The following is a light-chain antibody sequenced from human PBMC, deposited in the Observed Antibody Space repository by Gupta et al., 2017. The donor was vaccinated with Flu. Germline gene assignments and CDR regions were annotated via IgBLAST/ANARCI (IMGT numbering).Light chain of an antibody. Sequence: DIQMTQSPSSLSASVGDRVTITCQASQDISNYLNWYQQKPGKAPKLLIYDASKLEKGVPSRFSGSGSGTDFTFTISSLQPEDIATYYCQQDDNLPMAFGHGTKVDIK. V-gene: IGKV1-33*01. J-gene: IGKJ3*01. CDR2: DAS. CDR3: QQDDNLPMA. CDR1: QDISNY.